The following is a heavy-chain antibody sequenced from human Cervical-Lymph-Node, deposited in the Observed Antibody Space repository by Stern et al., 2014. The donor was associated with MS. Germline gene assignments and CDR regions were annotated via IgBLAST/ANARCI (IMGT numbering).Heavy chain of an antibody. CDR3: TREHHGGNFAS. D-gene: IGHD4-23*01. V-gene: IGHV1-69*01. CDR1: GASFSTNA. J-gene: IGHJ4*02. Sequence: QVQLEESGAEVKKPGPSVKVSCKVSGASFSTNAISWVRQAPGHGLERMGAIVSIFDKANYAQRFRGRVTITADESTSTAYLDLSSLRSGDTAVYFCTREHHGGNFASWGQGTLVTVSS. CDR2: IVSIFDKA.